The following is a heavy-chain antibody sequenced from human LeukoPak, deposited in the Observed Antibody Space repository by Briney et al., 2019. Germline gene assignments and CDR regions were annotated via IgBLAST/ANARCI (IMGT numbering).Heavy chain of an antibody. V-gene: IGHV4-61*02. J-gene: IGHJ5*02. CDR1: GGSISSGSYY. Sequence: PPETLSLTCTVSGGSISSGSYYWSWIRQPAGKGLEWIGRIYTSGSTNYNPSLESRVTISVDTSKNQFSLKLSSVTPEDTAVYYCARGHPRNYMGNWFDPWGQGTLVTVSS. CDR2: IYTSGST. CDR3: ARGHPRNYMGNWFDP. D-gene: IGHD1-7*01.